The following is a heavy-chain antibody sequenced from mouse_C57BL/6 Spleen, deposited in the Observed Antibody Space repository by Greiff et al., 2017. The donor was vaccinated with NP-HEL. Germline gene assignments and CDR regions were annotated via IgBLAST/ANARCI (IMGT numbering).Heavy chain of an antibody. V-gene: IGHV3-6*01. J-gene: IGHJ4*01. Sequence: EVKLMESGPGLVKPSQSLSLTCSVTGYSITSGYYWNWIRQFPGNKLEWMGYISYDGSNNYNPSLKNRISITRDTSKNQFFLKLNSVTTEDTATYYCAGGATPQAMDYWGQGTSVTVSS. D-gene: IGHD1-1*01. CDR1: GYSITSGYY. CDR2: ISYDGSN. CDR3: AGGATPQAMDY.